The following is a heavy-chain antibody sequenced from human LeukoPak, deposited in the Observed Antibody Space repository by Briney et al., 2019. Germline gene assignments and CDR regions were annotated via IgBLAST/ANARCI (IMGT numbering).Heavy chain of an antibody. V-gene: IGHV3-7*05. D-gene: IGHD2-21*02. CDR1: GFTFSSYW. Sequence: GGSLRLSCAASGFTFSSYWTSWVRQAPGKGLEWVANIKQDGSEKYYVDSVKGRFTISRDNAKNSLYLQMNSLRAEDTAVYYCARGACGGDCLNYWGQGTLVTVSS. CDR2: IKQDGSEK. CDR3: ARGACGGDCLNY. J-gene: IGHJ4*02.